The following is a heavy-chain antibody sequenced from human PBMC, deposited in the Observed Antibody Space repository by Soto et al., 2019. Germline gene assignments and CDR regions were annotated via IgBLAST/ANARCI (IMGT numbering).Heavy chain of an antibody. CDR2: IWYDGSNK. D-gene: IGHD4-17*01. CDR1: GFTFSSYG. CDR3: AVGDYGDTYFDY. V-gene: IGHV3-33*01. Sequence: GGSLRLSCAASGFTFSSYGMHWVRQAPGKGLEWVAVIWYDGSNKYYADSVKGRFTISRDNSKNTLYLQMNSPRAEDTAVYYCAVGDYGDTYFDYWGQGTLVTVSS. J-gene: IGHJ4*02.